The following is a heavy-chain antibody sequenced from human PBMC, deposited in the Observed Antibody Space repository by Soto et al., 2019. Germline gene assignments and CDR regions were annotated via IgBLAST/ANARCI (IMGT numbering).Heavy chain of an antibody. CDR3: GRGWWEQEGYLMDV. V-gene: IGHV4-59*08. CDR1: GGSLSSYY. CDR2: IYYSDST. J-gene: IGHJ6*02. D-gene: IGHD1-26*01. Sequence: SETLSLTCTVSGGSLSSYYWSWIRQSPGKGLEYIGYIYYSDSTNYNPSLKSRVTISVDTSGNQISLTLNSMTAADTAVYYCGRGWWEQEGYLMDVWAQGTTVTVSS.